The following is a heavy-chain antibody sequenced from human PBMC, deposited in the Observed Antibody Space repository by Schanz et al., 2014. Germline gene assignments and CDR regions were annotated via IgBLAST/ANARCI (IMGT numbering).Heavy chain of an antibody. J-gene: IGHJ4*02. D-gene: IGHD2-15*01. CDR2: IWNNGVTK. CDR1: GFSLNTYG. CDR3: ARDRGYCSGGSCLTFDY. Sequence: QAQLMESGGGVVQPGTSLILSCSVSGFSLNTYGIHWFRQPAGKGLEWVAVIWNNGVTKYYADSVRGRFTISRDNSKNTLYLQMNTLRAEDTAVYYCARDRGYCSGGSCLTFDYWGQGTLVTVSS. V-gene: IGHV3-33*01.